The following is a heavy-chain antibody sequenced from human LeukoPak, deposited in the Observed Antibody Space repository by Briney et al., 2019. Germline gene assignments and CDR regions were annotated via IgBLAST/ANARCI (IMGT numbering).Heavy chain of an antibody. CDR1: GYTFITYW. CDR3: ARPDDYGGKPAAFDI. CDR2: IYPGDSDT. J-gene: IGHJ3*02. Sequence: GQSLHFPSQASGYTFITYWIDWVRQMPGKGLEWMGIIYPGDSDTRYSPSFQGQVTISADKSISTAYLQWSSLKASDTAIYYCARPDDYGGKPAAFDIWGHGIFATVSS. V-gene: IGHV5-51*01. D-gene: IGHD4-23*01.